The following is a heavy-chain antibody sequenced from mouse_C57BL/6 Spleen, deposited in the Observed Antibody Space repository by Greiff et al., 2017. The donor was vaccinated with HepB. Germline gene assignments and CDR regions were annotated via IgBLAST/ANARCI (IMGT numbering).Heavy chain of an antibody. CDR3: ARVDGYYGGFAY. J-gene: IGHJ3*01. CDR2: INPSNGGT. CDR1: GYTFTSYW. Sequence: VQLQQPGAELVKPGASVKLSCKASGYTFTSYWMHWVKQRPGQGLEWIGNINPSNGGTNYNEKFKSKATLTVDKSSSTAYMQLSSLTSEDSAVYYCARVDGYYGGFAYWGQGTLVTVSA. D-gene: IGHD2-3*01. V-gene: IGHV1-53*01.